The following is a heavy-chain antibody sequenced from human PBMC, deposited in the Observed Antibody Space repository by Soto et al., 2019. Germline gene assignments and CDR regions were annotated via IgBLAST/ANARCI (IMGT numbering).Heavy chain of an antibody. D-gene: IGHD2-21*02. CDR3: ARDLRLDS. J-gene: IGHJ4*02. Sequence: SSETLSLTCTVSGGSISSGGYYWNWIRQHPGKGLEWIAYIYYTGTTYYNPSLKSRVTISIDRSNNQISLMLRSVTAADTAVYYCARDLRLDSWGPGTLVTVSS. CDR2: IYYTGTT. CDR1: GGSISSGGYY. V-gene: IGHV4-31*03.